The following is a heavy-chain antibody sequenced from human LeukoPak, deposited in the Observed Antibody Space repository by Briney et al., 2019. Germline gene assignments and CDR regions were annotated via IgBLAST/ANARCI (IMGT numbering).Heavy chain of an antibody. CDR3: ARASRGIGWYLIYYFGY. V-gene: IGHV5-51*01. CDR1: GYSFTSYW. J-gene: IGHJ4*02. Sequence: GESLKISCKGSGYSFTSYWIGWVRQMPGKGLEWMGIIYPGDSDTRYSPSFQGQVTISADKSISTAYLQWSSLKASDTAMYYCARASRGIGWYLIYYFGYWGQGTLVTVSS. CDR2: IYPGDSDT. D-gene: IGHD6-19*01.